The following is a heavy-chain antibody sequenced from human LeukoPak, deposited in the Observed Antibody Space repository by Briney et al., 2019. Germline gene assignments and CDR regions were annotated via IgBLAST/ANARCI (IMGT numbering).Heavy chain of an antibody. CDR2: IYGSGDTI. D-gene: IGHD6-19*01. CDR1: GFTFSTYA. V-gene: IGHV3-23*01. Sequence: QPGGSLRLSCAASGFTFSTYAMSWVRQAPGKGLEWISGIYGSGDTIYYADSVKGRFTISRDNSKNTLYLQMIDLRGEDTAAYFCAKDFGRHDDSDRYPFGYWGQGTLVTVPS. CDR3: AKDFGRHDDSDRYPFGY. J-gene: IGHJ4*02.